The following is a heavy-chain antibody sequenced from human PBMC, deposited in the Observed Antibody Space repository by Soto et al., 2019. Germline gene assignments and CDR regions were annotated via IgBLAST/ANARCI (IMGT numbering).Heavy chain of an antibody. CDR2: IYYSGST. CDR1: GGSISSYY. CDR3: ASFRGYSYGYKSWGYFDY. J-gene: IGHJ4*02. V-gene: IGHV4-59*01. D-gene: IGHD5-18*01. Sequence: SETLSLTCTVSGGSISSYYWSWIRQPPGKGLEWIGYIYYSGSTNYNPSLKSRVTISVDTSKNQFSLKLSSVTAADTAVYYCASFRGYSYGYKSWGYFDYWGQGTLVTVSS.